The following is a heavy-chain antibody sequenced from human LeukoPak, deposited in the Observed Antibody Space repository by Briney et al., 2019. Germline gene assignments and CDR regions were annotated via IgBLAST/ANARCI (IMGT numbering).Heavy chain of an antibody. D-gene: IGHD3-10*01. J-gene: IGHJ5*02. CDR2: IYYSGST. Sequence: SETLSLTCTVSGGSISSYYWSWIRQPPGKGLEWIGYIYYSGSTNYNPSLKSRVTISVDTSKNQFSLKLSSVTAADTAVYYCARDPKTVTYYYGSGLISGRGGGFDPWGQGTLVTVSS. V-gene: IGHV4-59*01. CDR1: GGSISSYY. CDR3: ARDPKTVTYYYGSGLISGRGGGFDP.